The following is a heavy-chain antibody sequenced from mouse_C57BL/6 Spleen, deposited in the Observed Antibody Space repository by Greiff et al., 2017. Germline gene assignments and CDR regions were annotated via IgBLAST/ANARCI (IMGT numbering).Heavy chain of an antibody. V-gene: IGHV3-6*01. Sequence: EVQLQESGPGLVKPSQSLSLTCSVTGYSITSGYYWNWIRQFPGNKLEWMGYISYDGSNNYNPSLKNRISITRDTSKNQFFLKLNSVTTEDTATYYCARDGGYEYFDVWGTGTTVTVSS. CDR3: ARDGGYEYFDV. CDR1: GYSITSGYY. CDR2: ISYDGSN. J-gene: IGHJ1*03. D-gene: IGHD2-2*01.